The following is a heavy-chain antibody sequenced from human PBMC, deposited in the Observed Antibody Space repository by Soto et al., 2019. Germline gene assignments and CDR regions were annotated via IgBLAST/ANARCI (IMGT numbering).Heavy chain of an antibody. CDR2: INPNSGGT. V-gene: IGHV1-2*02. CDR3: ARAPGYCSGGSCSDDFDI. CDR1: GYTFTGYY. Sequence: ASVKVSCKASGYTFTGYYMHWVRQAPGQGLEWMGWINPNSGGTDYAQKFQGRVTMTRDTSISTAYMELSRLRSDDTAVYYCARAPGYCSGGSCSDDFDIWGQGTMVTVSS. D-gene: IGHD2-15*01. J-gene: IGHJ3*02.